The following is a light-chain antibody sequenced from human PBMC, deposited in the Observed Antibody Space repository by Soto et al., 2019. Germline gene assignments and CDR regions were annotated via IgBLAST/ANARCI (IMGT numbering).Light chain of an antibody. J-gene: IGLJ1*01. CDR3: AAWDESLNAPYV. CDR1: SSNIGSNT. CDR2: SNN. V-gene: IGLV1-44*01. Sequence: QSALTQPPSASGTPGQRVTISCSGSSSNIGSNTVNWYQQLPGTAPKLLIYSNNQRPSGVPDRFSGSKSGTSASLAISGLQSEDEADYYCAAWDESLNAPYVFGTGTKGTVL.